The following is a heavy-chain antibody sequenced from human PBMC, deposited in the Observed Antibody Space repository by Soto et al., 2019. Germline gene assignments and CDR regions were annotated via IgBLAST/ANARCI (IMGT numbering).Heavy chain of an antibody. V-gene: IGHV1-18*01. CDR3: ARPRIAVAGTAGYYYYGMEV. D-gene: IGHD6-19*01. CDR1: GYTFTSYG. J-gene: IGHJ6*02. CDR2: ISAYNGNT. Sequence: ASVKVSCKASGYTFTSYGISWVRQAPGQGLEWMGWISAYNGNTNYAQKLQGRVTMTTDTSTSTAYMELRSLRSDDTAVYYCARPRIAVAGTAGYYYYGMEVWGQGTTVTVSS.